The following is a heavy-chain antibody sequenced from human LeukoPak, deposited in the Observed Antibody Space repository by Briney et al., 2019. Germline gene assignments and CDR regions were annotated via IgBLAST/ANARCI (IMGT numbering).Heavy chain of an antibody. CDR2: ISFSGGTT. D-gene: IGHD1-26*01. CDR3: ARGDEWELLDY. CDR1: GFTFSSYA. V-gene: IGHV3-23*01. J-gene: IGHJ4*02. Sequence: GGSPRLSCVASGFTFSSYAMSWVRQAPGKGLEWVSGISFSGGTTYYADSVKGRSTISRDNSKNTLYLQMNSLRAEDTAVYYCARGDEWELLDYWGQGTLVTVSS.